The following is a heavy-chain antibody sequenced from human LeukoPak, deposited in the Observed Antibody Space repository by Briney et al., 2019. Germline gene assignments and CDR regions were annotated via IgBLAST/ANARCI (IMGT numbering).Heavy chain of an antibody. J-gene: IGHJ4*02. Sequence: GGSLRLSCAASGFTFSSYAMHWVRQAPGKGLEYVSAISSNGGSTYYANSVKGRFTISRDNSKNTLYLQMGSLRAEDMAVYYCARVSRYFDWLLPLDYWGQGTLVTVSS. CDR3: ARVSRYFDWLLPLDY. CDR1: GFTFSSYA. V-gene: IGHV3-64*01. CDR2: ISSNGGST. D-gene: IGHD3-9*01.